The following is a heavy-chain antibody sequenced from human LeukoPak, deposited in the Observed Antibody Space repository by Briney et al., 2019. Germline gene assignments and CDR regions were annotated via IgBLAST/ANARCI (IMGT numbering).Heavy chain of an antibody. V-gene: IGHV3-48*01. CDR2: ISSTSGSI. J-gene: IGHJ4*02. CDR3: ARDHVATNLDY. D-gene: IGHD5-24*01. CDR1: EFTCTTYG. Sequence: GSLRLSFSATEFTCTTYGMNWGRQTPRKGLEWVSYISSTSGSIYYADSVKGRFTISRDNAKNSLYLQMNSLRAEDTAVYYCARDHVATNLDYWGQGTLVTVSS.